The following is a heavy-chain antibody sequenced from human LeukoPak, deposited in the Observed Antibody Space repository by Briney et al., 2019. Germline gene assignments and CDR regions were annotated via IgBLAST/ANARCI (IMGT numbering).Heavy chain of an antibody. CDR3: ASQMSGTSVSY. J-gene: IGHJ4*02. V-gene: IGHV4-61*08. CDR1: GGSISSGGYY. Sequence: SQTLSLTCTVSGGSISSGGYYWSWIRQPPGKGLEWIGYINNSGGTSYNPSLKSRVTISLDTSKNQFSLKLNSVTTTDTAVYYCASQMSGTSVSYWGQGTLVTVSS. CDR2: INNSGGT. D-gene: IGHD2-2*01.